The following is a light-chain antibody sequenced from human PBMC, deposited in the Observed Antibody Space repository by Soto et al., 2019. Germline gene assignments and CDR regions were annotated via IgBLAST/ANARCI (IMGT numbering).Light chain of an antibody. CDR1: QRVSSSY. V-gene: IGKV3-20*01. CDR2: DVS. J-gene: IGKJ1*01. Sequence: IVLTQSPGTLSLSPGERATLSCRSSQRVSSSYLAWYQQKPGQAPRLLIYDVSSRATGIPDRLSGSGSGKDFTLTISRLEPEDFAVYYCQQYRRSPTFAQGTKVEIK. CDR3: QQYRRSPT.